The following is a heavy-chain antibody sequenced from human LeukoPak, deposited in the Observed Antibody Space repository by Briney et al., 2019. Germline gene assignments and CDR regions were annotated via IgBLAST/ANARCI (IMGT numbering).Heavy chain of an antibody. CDR2: ISSSSSTI. D-gene: IGHD2-2*01. V-gene: IGHV3-48*02. CDR3: ASGVIVVEPAAKDSFDY. J-gene: IGHJ4*02. Sequence: AGGSLRLSCAASGFTFSSYSMNWVRQAPGKGLEWVSYISSSSSTIYYADSVKGRFTISRDNAKNSLYLQMNSLRDEDTAVYYCASGVIVVEPAAKDSFDYWGQGTLVTVSS. CDR1: GFTFSSYS.